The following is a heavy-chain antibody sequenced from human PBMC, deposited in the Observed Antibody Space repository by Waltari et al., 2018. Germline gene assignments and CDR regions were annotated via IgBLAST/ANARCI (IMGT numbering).Heavy chain of an antibody. J-gene: IGHJ4*01. CDR3: GRDINYVLGDY. V-gene: IGHV1-18*01. CDR1: GYTFTTYG. Sequence: QVHLVQSGAEVRKPGASVKVSCKASGYTFTTYGISWVRQAPGQGLEWVAWTSTYSGNPNYARKLQDRVTVTTDPSTSTAFLGLRGLRSDDTAVYYCGRDINYVLGDYWGQERWSPSPQ. CDR2: TSTYSGNP. D-gene: IGHD4-4*01.